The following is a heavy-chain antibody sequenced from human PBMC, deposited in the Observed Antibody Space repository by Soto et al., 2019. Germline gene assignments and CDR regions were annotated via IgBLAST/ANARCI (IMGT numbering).Heavy chain of an antibody. Sequence: QLQLQESGPGLVKPSETLSLTCTVSGGSISSSSYYWGWIRQPPGKGLEWIGSIYYSGSTYYNPSLKCRATISVDTSKNQFSLKLSSVTAADTAVYYCARRPGYSSSWYQYYFDYWGQGTLVTVSS. J-gene: IGHJ4*02. CDR2: IYYSGST. D-gene: IGHD6-13*01. CDR3: ARRPGYSSSWYQYYFDY. CDR1: GGSISSSSYY. V-gene: IGHV4-39*01.